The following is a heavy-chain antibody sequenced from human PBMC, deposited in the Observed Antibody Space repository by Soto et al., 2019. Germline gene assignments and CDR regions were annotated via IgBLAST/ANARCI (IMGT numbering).Heavy chain of an antibody. CDR1: GFTFSSYG. V-gene: IGHV3-30*18. Sequence: PGGSLRLSCAASGFTFSSYGMHWVRQAPGKGLECVAVISYDGSNKYYADSVKGRLTISRDNAKNTLYLQMNSLRAEDTAVYYCAKDRHSSGIYSLDVWGPGTTVTISS. CDR2: ISYDGSNK. CDR3: AKDRHSSGIYSLDV. D-gene: IGHD3-10*01. J-gene: IGHJ6*02.